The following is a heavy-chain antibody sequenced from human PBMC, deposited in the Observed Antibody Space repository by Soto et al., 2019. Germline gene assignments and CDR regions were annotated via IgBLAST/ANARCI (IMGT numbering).Heavy chain of an antibody. J-gene: IGHJ6*03. CDR3: ARGEGYSSSWPEPYYYYCYMDV. D-gene: IGHD6-13*01. CDR2: IKQDGSEK. V-gene: IGHV3-7*01. CDR1: GFIFSSYW. Sequence: GGSLRLSCAGSGFIFSSYWMSWVRQAPGKGLEWVANIKQDGSEKYYVDSVKGRFIISRDNAKKSRYLQMNSLRDEDTALYYCARGEGYSSSWPEPYYYYCYMDVWGKGTTVTVSS.